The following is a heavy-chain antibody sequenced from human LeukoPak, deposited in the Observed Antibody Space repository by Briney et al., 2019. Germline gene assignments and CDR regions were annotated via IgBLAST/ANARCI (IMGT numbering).Heavy chain of an antibody. V-gene: IGHV4-59*01. J-gene: IGHJ4*02. CDR2: IYYSGST. CDR1: GGSISSYY. Sequence: PSETLSLTCTVSGGSISSYYWSWIRQPPGKGLEWIGYIYYSGSTNYNPSLKSRVTISVDTSKNQFSLKLSSVTAADTAVYYCARIRHDYGDYVDYWGQGTLVTVSS. D-gene: IGHD4-17*01. CDR3: ARIRHDYGDYVDY.